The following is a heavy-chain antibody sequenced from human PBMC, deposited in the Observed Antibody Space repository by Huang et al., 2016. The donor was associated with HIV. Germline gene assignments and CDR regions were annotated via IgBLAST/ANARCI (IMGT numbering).Heavy chain of an antibody. CDR3: ATKTAGMDI. V-gene: IGHV3-7*01. Sequence: VESGGRSVQPGGSIKLSCVGSTFTFGAYWMSWVRQPAGKGREWVANIKKDESEKYYVDSVKGRFNISRDNARKVLFLEMDDLRVEDTAIYFCATKTAGMDIWGQGTTVTVSS. CDR1: TFTFGAYW. J-gene: IGHJ6*02. CDR2: IKKDESEK. D-gene: IGHD1-7*01.